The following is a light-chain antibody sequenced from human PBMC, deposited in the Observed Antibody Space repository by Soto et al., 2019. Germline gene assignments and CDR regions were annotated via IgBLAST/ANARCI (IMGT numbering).Light chain of an antibody. V-gene: IGKV1-9*01. CDR2: GVS. Sequence: DIQLTQSPAFLSASVGDRVTITFRASQGTSSYLAWFQQKPGRAPKLLIYGVSTLQSGVPARFSGSGSGTDFTLTISNLQPEDFASYSCPQSYTTPITFGPGTKVDI. CDR1: QGTSSY. CDR3: PQSYTTPIT. J-gene: IGKJ3*01.